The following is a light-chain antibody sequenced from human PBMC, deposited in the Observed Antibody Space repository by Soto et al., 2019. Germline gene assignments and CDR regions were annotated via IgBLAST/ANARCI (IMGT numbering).Light chain of an antibody. Sequence: IQLTQSPSSLSASVGDRVTVTGRASQGISSYLAWYQQKPGKAPKLLIYAASTLQSGVPSRFSGSGSGTGFTLTISSLQPEDFATYYCQQLNSYPITFGQGTRLEIK. CDR2: AAS. CDR1: QGISSY. V-gene: IGKV1-9*01. CDR3: QQLNSYPIT. J-gene: IGKJ5*01.